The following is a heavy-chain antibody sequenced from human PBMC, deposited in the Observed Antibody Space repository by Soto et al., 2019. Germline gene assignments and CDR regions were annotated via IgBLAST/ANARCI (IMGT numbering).Heavy chain of an antibody. CDR3: ARGLITGSHYSGGWYYFDS. J-gene: IGHJ4*02. V-gene: IGHV4-34*01. CDR1: GESFSGHI. Sequence: SETLSLTCAVYGESFSGHIWTWIRQTPGKGLQWIGQINHSGSASYNPSLKSRVTISVHTSNSQFSLELSSVTAADTAVYYCARGLITGSHYSGGWYYFDSWGEGTQVTVCS. D-gene: IGHD6-19*01. CDR2: INHSGSA.